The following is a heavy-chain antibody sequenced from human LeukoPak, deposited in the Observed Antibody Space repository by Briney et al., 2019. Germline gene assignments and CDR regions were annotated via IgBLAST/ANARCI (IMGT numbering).Heavy chain of an antibody. V-gene: IGHV3-7*01. CDR3: ARDRSGSSSWNFHYYYYGMDV. CDR1: GFTFSSYW. CDR2: IKQDGSEK. Sequence: PGGSLRLSCAASGFTFSSYWMSWVRQAPGKGLEWVANIKQDGSEKYYVDSVKGRFTISRDNAKNSLYLQMNSLRAEDTAVYYCARDRSGSSSWNFHYYYYGMDVWGQGTTVTVSS. J-gene: IGHJ6*02. D-gene: IGHD6-13*01.